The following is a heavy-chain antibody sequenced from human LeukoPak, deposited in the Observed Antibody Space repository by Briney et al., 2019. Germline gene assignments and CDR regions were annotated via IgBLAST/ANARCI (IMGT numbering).Heavy chain of an antibody. J-gene: IGHJ5*02. CDR3: ARQTKSIAARRNWFDP. V-gene: IGHV4-39*01. CDR2: IYCSGST. CDR1: GGSISSSSYY. D-gene: IGHD6-6*01. Sequence: SETLSLTCTVSGGSISSSSYYWGWIRQPPGKGLEWIGSIYCSGSTYYNPSLKSRVTISVDTSKNQFSLKLSSVTAADTAAYYCARQTKSIAARRNWFDPWGQGTLVTVSS.